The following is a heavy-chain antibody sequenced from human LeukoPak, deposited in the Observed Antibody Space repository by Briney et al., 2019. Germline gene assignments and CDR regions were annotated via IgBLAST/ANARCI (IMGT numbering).Heavy chain of an antibody. J-gene: IGHJ6*02. D-gene: IGHD6-19*01. CDR2: ITGGGGST. Sequence: GGSLRLSCAASGFTVYNYAMSWVRQAPGKGLEWVSLITGGGGSTDYADSVKGRFTISRDNAKNSLYLQMNSLRAEDTAVYYCARFEREWLVDYYYYYGMDVWGQGTTVTVSS. CDR1: GFTVYNYA. V-gene: IGHV3-23*01. CDR3: ARFEREWLVDYYYYYGMDV.